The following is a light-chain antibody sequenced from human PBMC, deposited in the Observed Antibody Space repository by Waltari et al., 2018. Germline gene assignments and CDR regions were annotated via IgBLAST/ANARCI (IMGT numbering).Light chain of an antibody. CDR1: ESVKNN. CDR3: HQYNTLPLT. Sequence: ITCRASESVKNNLAWYQHQPGKAPKVLVHKASRLESGVPSRFSGSGYGTEFTLTISSLEPDDFATYYYHQYNTLPLTFGGGTKVEIK. V-gene: IGKV1-5*03. CDR2: KAS. J-gene: IGKJ4*01.